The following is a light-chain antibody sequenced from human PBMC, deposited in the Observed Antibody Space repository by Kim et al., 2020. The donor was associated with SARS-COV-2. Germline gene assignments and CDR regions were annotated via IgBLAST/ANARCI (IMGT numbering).Light chain of an antibody. J-gene: IGKJ2*01. CDR1: QSLLYSSNNQNY. V-gene: IGKV4-1*01. CDR2: WAS. Sequence: DIVMTQSPDSLAVSLGERAAIDCKPGQSLLYSSNNQNYLAWYQQKPGQPPKLLIYWASTRESGVPDRFSGSGSGTHFTLTISSLQAEDVAVYYCQQYYRPPFTFGQGTKLEI. CDR3: QQYYRPPFT.